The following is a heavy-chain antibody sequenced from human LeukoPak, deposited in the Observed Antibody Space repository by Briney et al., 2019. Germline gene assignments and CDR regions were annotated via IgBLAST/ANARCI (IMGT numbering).Heavy chain of an antibody. CDR1: GFSFSSFA. D-gene: IGHD6-19*01. J-gene: IGHJ4*02. V-gene: IGHV3-23*01. CDR3: AKRITEAAGIYFDS. CDR2: IYGGGTNT. Sequence: GGSLRLSCAGSGFSFSSFAMTWVRQAPGKGLEWVSTIYGGGTNTFYEDSVKGRFTISRDDSKNMQFLEMDSLRPEDTAVYFCAKRITEAAGIYFDSWGQGTLVTVSS.